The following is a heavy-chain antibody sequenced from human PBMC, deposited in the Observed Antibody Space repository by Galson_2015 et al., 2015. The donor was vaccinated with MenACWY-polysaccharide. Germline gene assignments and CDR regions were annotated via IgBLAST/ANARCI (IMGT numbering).Heavy chain of an antibody. J-gene: IGHJ4*02. Sequence: SVKVSCKASGYTFTSYAISWVRQAPGQGLEWMGWISAYNGNTNYAQKLQGRVTMTTDTSTSTAYMELRSLRSDDTAVYYCAREGYCTNGVCYTVFDYWGQGTLVTVSS. CDR3: AREGYCTNGVCYTVFDY. CDR2: ISAYNGNT. CDR1: GYTFTSYA. D-gene: IGHD2-8*01. V-gene: IGHV1-18*01.